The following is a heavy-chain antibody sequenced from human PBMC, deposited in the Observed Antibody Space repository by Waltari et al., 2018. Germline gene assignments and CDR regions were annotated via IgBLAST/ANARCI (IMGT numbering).Heavy chain of an antibody. CDR3: ATWAHYDSSGN. J-gene: IGHJ4*02. CDR2: VDPEDGET. V-gene: IGHV1-69-2*01. CDR1: GYTFTDYY. Sequence: EVQLVQSGAEVKKPGATVKISCKASGYTFTDYYMPWGQQAPGKGLEWMGRVDPEDGETIYAEKFQGRVTITADTSTDTAYMELSSLRSEDTAVYYCATWAHYDSSGNWGQGALVTVSS. D-gene: IGHD3-22*01.